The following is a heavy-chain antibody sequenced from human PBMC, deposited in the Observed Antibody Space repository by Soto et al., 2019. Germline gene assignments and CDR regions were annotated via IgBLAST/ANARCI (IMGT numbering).Heavy chain of an antibody. V-gene: IGHV3-30*18. CDR3: AKDQLPYDFWSGHYYDYGMDV. Sequence: QVQLVESGGGVVQPGRSLRLSCAASGFTFSSYGMHWVRQAPGKGLDWVAVISYDGSNKYYADSVKGRFTISRDNSKNTLYLQMNSLRAEDTAVYYCAKDQLPYDFWSGHYYDYGMDVWGQGTTVTVSS. J-gene: IGHJ6*02. D-gene: IGHD3-3*01. CDR1: GFTFSSYG. CDR2: ISYDGSNK.